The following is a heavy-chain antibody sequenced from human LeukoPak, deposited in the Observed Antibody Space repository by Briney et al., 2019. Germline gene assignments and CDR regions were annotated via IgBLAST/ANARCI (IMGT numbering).Heavy chain of an antibody. CDR3: ARGSGSVAVPAAPPYNWFDP. CDR2: ISYDGSNK. CDR1: GFTFSSYA. V-gene: IGHV3-30*01. Sequence: GRSLRLSCAASGFTFSSYAMHWVRQAPGKGLEWVAVISYDGSNKYYADSVKGRFTISRDNSKNTLYLQMNSLRAEDTAVYYCARGSGSVAVPAAPPYNWFDPWGQGTLVTVSS. D-gene: IGHD2-2*01. J-gene: IGHJ5*02.